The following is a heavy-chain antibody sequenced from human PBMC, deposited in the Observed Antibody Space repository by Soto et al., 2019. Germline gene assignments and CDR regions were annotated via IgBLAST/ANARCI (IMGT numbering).Heavy chain of an antibody. CDR3: ARDRSGWYFFDY. V-gene: IGHV3-21*01. CDR1: GFTFSSYS. CDR2: ISSSSSYI. J-gene: IGHJ4*02. Sequence: EVQLVESGVGLVKPGGSLRLSCAASGFTFSSYSMNWVRQAPGKGLEWVSPISSSSSYIYYADSVKGRFTISRDNAKNSLYLQLNRLRGEDTAVYFCARDRSGWYFFDYWGQGTTVTV. D-gene: IGHD6-19*01.